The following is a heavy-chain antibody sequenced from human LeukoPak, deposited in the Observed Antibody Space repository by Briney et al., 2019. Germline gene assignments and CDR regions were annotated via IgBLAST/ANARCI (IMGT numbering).Heavy chain of an antibody. J-gene: IGHJ5*02. D-gene: IGHD6-19*01. V-gene: IGHV6-1*01. CDR3: ARDKGMQGSGREGLDP. CDR2: TYYRSKWYN. Sequence: SQTLSLTCAISGDSVSSNSGAWNWIRQSPSRGLEWLGRTYYRSKWYNDYAVSVKSRISINADTSKNQFSLQLNSVTPEDTAVYYCARDKGMQGSGREGLDPWGQGTLVTVSS. CDR1: GDSVSSNSGA.